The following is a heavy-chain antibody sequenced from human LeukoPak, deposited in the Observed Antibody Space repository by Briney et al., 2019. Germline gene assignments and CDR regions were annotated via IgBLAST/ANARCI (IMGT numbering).Heavy chain of an antibody. CDR3: ARDPSGYSYGYFDY. Sequence: SETLSLTCTVSGGSISGSTYYWCWIRQPPGKGLEWIGSIYHSGSTYYNPSLKSRVTISVDTSKNQFSLKLSSVTAADTAVYYCARDPSGYSYGYFDYWGQGTLVTVSS. V-gene: IGHV4-39*07. J-gene: IGHJ4*02. D-gene: IGHD5-18*01. CDR1: GGSISGSTYY. CDR2: IYHSGST.